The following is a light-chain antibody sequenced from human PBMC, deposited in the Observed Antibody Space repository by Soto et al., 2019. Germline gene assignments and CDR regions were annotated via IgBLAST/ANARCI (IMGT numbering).Light chain of an antibody. V-gene: IGKV3D-20*02. Sequence: EIVLTQSPGTLPLSPGERATLSCRASQSVSSSYLAWYQQKPGQAPRLLIYGASSRAIGIPDRFSGSGSGTDFTLTISRLEPEDFAVYYCQQRSNWPPTFGQGTNVDIK. J-gene: IGKJ1*01. CDR2: GAS. CDR1: QSVSSSY. CDR3: QQRSNWPPT.